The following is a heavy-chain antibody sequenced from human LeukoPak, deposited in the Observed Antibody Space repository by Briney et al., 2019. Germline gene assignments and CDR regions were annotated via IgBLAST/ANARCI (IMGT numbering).Heavy chain of an antibody. CDR3: ARAYGSGSYGFDY. Sequence: GGSLRLSCAASGFTFSSYSINWVRQAPGKGLEWVSYISSSSSTIYYADSVKGRFTISRDSAKNSLYLQMNSLRAEDTAVYYCARAYGSGSYGFDYWGQGTLVIVSS. CDR1: GFTFSSYS. J-gene: IGHJ4*02. CDR2: ISSSSSTI. D-gene: IGHD3-10*01. V-gene: IGHV3-48*04.